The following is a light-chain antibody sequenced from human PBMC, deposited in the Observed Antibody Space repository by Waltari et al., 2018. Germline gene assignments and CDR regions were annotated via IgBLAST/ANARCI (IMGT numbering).Light chain of an antibody. V-gene: IGLV2-14*03. J-gene: IGLJ1*01. CDR2: DGS. CDR3: TSYTSRNTLV. Sequence: QSALPQPASVSGSPGQSITISCTGTSRDVGAYTYISWYQQHPGKVPKVMIFDGSNRPSGVSNRFSGSKSGNTASLTISGLQAEDEADYYCTSYTSRNTLVFGSGTKVTVL. CDR1: SRDVGAYTY.